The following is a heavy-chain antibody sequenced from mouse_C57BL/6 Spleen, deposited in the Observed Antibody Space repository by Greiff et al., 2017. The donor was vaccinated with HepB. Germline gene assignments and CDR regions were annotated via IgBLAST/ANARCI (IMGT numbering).Heavy chain of an antibody. CDR1: GYTFTSYW. CDR3: AVYYGSSLGY. Sequence: QVQLQQSGAELVRPGSSVKLSCKASGYTFTSYWMDWVKQRPGQGLEWIGNIYPSDSETHYNQKFKDKATLTVDKSSSTAYMQLSSLTSEDSAVYYCAVYYGSSLGYWGQGTTLTVSS. J-gene: IGHJ2*01. CDR2: IYPSDSET. V-gene: IGHV1-61*01. D-gene: IGHD1-1*01.